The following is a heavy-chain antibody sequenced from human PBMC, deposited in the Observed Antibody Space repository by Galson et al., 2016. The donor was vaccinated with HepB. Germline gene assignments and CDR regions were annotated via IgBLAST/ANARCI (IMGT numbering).Heavy chain of an antibody. D-gene: IGHD2-15*01. V-gene: IGHV3-74*01. J-gene: IGHJ4*02. Sequence: SLRLSCAASGFMFSTYWMHWVRRTPGKGLVWVARIDSDGSRTSYADSVKGRFTISRDNAKNRLYLQMNSLRAEDTAVYYWTRGPPYYCSGGNRYLHYFDSWGQGTLVTVSS. CDR2: IDSDGSRT. CDR1: GFMFSTYW. CDR3: TRGPPYYCSGGNRYLHYFDS.